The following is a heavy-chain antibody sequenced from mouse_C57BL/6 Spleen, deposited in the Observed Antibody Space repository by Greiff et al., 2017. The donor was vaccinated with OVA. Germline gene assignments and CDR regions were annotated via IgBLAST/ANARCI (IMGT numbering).Heavy chain of an antibody. D-gene: IGHD2-1*01. CDR3: APILYGNYEEWFAY. CDR1: GYAFSSSW. CDR2: IYPGDGDT. V-gene: IGHV1-82*01. Sequence: VQGVESGPELVKPGASVKISCKASGYAFSSSWMNWVKQRPGKGLEWIGRIYPGDGDTNYNGKFKGKATLTADKSSSTAYMQLSSLTSEDSAVYFCAPILYGNYEEWFAYWGQGTLVTVSA. J-gene: IGHJ3*01.